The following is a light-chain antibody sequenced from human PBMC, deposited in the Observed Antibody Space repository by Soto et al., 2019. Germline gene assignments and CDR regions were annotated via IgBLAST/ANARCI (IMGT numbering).Light chain of an antibody. Sequence: QSALTQPASVSGSPGQSITISCTGTSSDVGSYNLVSWYQQHPGKAPKLIIYEVTKRPSGVSNRFSGSKSGNTASLTISGLQAEDEADYYCCSYAGSSTLYVFGTGTKVTV. CDR3: CSYAGSSTLYV. J-gene: IGLJ1*01. CDR2: EVT. V-gene: IGLV2-23*02. CDR1: SSDVGSYNL.